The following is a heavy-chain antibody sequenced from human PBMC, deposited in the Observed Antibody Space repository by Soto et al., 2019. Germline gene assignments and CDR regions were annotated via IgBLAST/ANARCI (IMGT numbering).Heavy chain of an antibody. Sequence: SETLSLTCAVSGGSISSSNWWSWVRQPPGKGLEWIGEIYHSGSTNYNPSLKSRVTISVDRSKNQFSLKLSSVTAADTAVYYCAREAEYSSSSYAFDIWGQGTMVTVSS. V-gene: IGHV4-4*02. D-gene: IGHD6-6*01. CDR1: GGSISSSNW. CDR2: IYHSGST. CDR3: AREAEYSSSSYAFDI. J-gene: IGHJ3*02.